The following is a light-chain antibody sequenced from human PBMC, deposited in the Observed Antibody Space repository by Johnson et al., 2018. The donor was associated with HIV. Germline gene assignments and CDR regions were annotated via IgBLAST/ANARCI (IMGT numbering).Light chain of an antibody. CDR3: GTWDSGRRTGF. J-gene: IGLJ1*01. CDR2: DNT. CDR1: NSNIGDNY. V-gene: IGLV1-51*01. Sequence: QSVLTQPPSVSAAPGQKVTISCSGSNSNIGDNYVSWYQQVPGKAPKLLIYDNTKRPSGIPDRFSGSKSGTSATLGITGLQPGDEADYYCGTWDSGRRTGFVGTGTKVTVL.